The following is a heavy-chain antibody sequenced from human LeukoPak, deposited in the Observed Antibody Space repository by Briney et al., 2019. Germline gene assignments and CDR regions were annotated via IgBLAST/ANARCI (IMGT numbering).Heavy chain of an antibody. V-gene: IGHV3-21*01. CDR3: ARDPDTYYFDY. CDR1: GFTSSSYS. D-gene: IGHD2/OR15-2a*01. Sequence: GGSLRLSCAASGFTSSSYSMNWVRQAPGKGLEWVSSISSSSSYIYYADSVKGRFTISRDNAKNSLYLQMNSLRAEDTAVYYCARDPDTYYFDYWGQGTLVTVSS. J-gene: IGHJ4*02. CDR2: ISSSSSYI.